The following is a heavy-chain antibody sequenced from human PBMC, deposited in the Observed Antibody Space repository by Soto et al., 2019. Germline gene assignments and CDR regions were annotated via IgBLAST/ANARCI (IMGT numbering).Heavy chain of an antibody. D-gene: IGHD3-22*01. CDR2: INPNSGDT. CDR3: ARIPYYYYGSVEDTDAVEI. Sequence: EASVKVSCKVSGYTFTDYFIHGVRQAPGRGLEWMGWINPNSGDTNYAQNFQGRVTLTRGTSISTASMDLGRLKSDDTAVYFCARIPYYYYGSVEDTDAVEIWGQGTMITVSS. J-gene: IGHJ3*02. CDR1: GYTFTDYF. V-gene: IGHV1-2*02.